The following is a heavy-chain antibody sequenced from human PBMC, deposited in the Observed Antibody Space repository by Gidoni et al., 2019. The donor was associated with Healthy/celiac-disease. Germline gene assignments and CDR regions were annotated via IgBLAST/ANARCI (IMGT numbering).Heavy chain of an antibody. D-gene: IGHD2-8*01. V-gene: IGHV4-34*01. J-gene: IGHJ4*02. CDR1: GGSFSGYY. CDR2: INHSGST. CDR3: ARGRGRIGVIVLMVYAH. Sequence: QVQLQQWGAGLLKPSETLSLTCAVYGGSFSGYYWSWIRQPPGKGLEWIGEINHSGSTNYNPSLKSRVTISVDTSKNQFSLKLSSVTAADTAVYYCARGRGRIGVIVLMVYAHWGQGTLVTVSS.